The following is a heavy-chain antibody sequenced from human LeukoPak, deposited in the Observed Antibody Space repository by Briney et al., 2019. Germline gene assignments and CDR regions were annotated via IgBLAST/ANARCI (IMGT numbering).Heavy chain of an antibody. D-gene: IGHD3-22*01. CDR1: GYSFTGYW. CDR2: IYPGDSDT. J-gene: IGHJ4*02. CDR3: ARRYDSSGYYYDY. V-gene: IGHV5-51*01. Sequence: GESLKISCKASGYSFTGYWIGWVRQMPGKGLEWMGIIYPGDSDTRYSPSFQGQVTISADRSISTAYLQWSSLKASDTAMYFCARRYDSSGYYYDYWGQGTLVTASP.